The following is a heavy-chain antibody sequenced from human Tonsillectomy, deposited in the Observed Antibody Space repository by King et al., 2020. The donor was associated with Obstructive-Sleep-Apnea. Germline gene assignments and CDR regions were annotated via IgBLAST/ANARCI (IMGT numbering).Heavy chain of an antibody. J-gene: IGHJ3*02. V-gene: IGHV3-21*01. Sequence: VQLVESGGGLVKPGGSLRLSCAASGFTFSTYSMKWVRQAPGKGLEWVSSISSSTRYIYYADSGKGRFTISRDNAKNSLYLQMNSLRAEDTAVYYCARDLITGEGSQYAFDIWGQGTMVTVSS. CDR1: GFTFSTYS. CDR3: ARDLITGEGSQYAFDI. D-gene: IGHD1-20*01. CDR2: ISSSTRYI.